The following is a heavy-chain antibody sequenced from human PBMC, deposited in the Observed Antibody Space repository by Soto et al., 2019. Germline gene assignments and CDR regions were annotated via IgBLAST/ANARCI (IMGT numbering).Heavy chain of an antibody. V-gene: IGHV1-18*01. Sequence: GASVKVSCKPSGYTFSNYGITWVRQAPGQPLEWLGWISLYSDGTNYAQKFQGRVSMTTDTSTTTAYMELRSPRSDDTAVYYCARVVPGAEAWFGPWGQGTLVTVSS. D-gene: IGHD2-2*01. J-gene: IGHJ5*02. CDR2: ISLYSDGT. CDR1: GYTFSNYG. CDR3: ARVVPGAEAWFGP.